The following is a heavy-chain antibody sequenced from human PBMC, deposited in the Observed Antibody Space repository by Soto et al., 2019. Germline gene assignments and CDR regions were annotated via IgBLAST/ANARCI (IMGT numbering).Heavy chain of an antibody. CDR2: ISYDGSNK. V-gene: IGHV3-30-3*01. Sequence: GGSLRLSCAASGFTFSSYAMHWVRQAPGKGLEWVAVISYDGSNKYYADSVKGRFTISRDNSKNTLYLQMNSLRAEDTAVYYCAREGSSGWPYYYYGMDVWGQGTTVTVSS. D-gene: IGHD6-19*01. CDR1: GFTFSSYA. CDR3: AREGSSGWPYYYYGMDV. J-gene: IGHJ6*02.